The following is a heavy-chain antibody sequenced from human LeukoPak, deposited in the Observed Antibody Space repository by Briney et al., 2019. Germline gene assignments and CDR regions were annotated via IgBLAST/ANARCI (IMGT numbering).Heavy chain of an antibody. CDR2: INHSGST. CDR3: TRGRFRVGATPPRWTFDY. V-gene: IGHV4-34*01. Sequence: PSETLSLTCAVYGGSFSGYYWSWIRQPPGKGLEWIGEINHSGSTNYNPSLKSRVTISVDTSKNQFSLKLSSVTAADTAVYYCTRGRFRVGATPPRWTFDYWGQGTLVTVSS. D-gene: IGHD1-26*01. CDR1: GGSFSGYY. J-gene: IGHJ4*02.